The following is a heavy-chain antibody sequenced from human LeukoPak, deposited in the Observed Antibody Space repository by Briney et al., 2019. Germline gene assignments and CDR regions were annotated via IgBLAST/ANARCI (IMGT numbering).Heavy chain of an antibody. CDR3: ASSGRRGYDFWSGY. D-gene: IGHD3-3*01. Sequence: SETLSLTCTVSGGAISSYYWSWIRQPPGKGLEWIGYIYYSGSTNYNPSLKSRVTISVDTSKNQFSLKLSSVTAADTAVYYCASSGRRGYDFWSGYWGQGTLVTVSS. CDR2: IYYSGST. V-gene: IGHV4-59*08. CDR1: GGAISSYY. J-gene: IGHJ4*02.